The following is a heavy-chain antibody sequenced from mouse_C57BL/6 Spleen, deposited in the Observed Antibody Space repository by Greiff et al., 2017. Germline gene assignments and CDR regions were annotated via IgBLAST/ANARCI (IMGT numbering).Heavy chain of an antibody. D-gene: IGHD2-3*01. V-gene: IGHV1-72*01. CDR3: ARSYDGYFPDYFDY. J-gene: IGHJ2*01. Sequence: VQLQQPGAELVKPGASVKPGASGYTFTSYWMHWVKQRPGRGLEWIGRIDPNSGGTKYNEKFKSKATLTVDKPSSTAYMQLSSLTSEDSAVYYCARSYDGYFPDYFDYWGQGTTLTVSS. CDR1: GYTFTSYW. CDR2: IDPNSGGT.